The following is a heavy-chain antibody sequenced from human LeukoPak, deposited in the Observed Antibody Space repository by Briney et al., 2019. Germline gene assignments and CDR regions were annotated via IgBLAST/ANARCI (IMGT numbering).Heavy chain of an antibody. V-gene: IGHV3-74*01. J-gene: IGHJ4*02. CDR2: INNDGSST. D-gene: IGHD1/OR15-1a*01. CDR3: ARVDWNIDY. CDR1: GFTFSIYW. Sequence: GGSLRLSCAASGFTFSIYWMHWVRQAPGEGLVWVSRINNDGSSTNYADSVKGRFTISRGNAKNTLYLQMNSLRAEDTAVYFCARVDWNIDYWGQGTLVTVSS.